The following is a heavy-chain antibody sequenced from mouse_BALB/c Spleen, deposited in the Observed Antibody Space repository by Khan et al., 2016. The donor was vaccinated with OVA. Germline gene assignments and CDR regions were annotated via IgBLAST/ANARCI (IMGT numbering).Heavy chain of an antibody. J-gene: IGHJ4*01. Sequence: EVRLVESGGGLVQPGGSRKLSCAASGFTFSDYGMAWVRQAPGKGPEWVAFISNLAYSIYYADTVTGRFTISRENAKNTLYLEMSGLRSEDTAMYYCARSWAMDYWGQGTSVTVSS. CDR3: ARSWAMDY. CDR2: ISNLAYSI. CDR1: GFTFSDYG. V-gene: IGHV5-15*02.